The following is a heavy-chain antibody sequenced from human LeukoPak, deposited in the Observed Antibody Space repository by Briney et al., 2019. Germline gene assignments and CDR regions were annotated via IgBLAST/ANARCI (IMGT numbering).Heavy chain of an antibody. CDR2: INPNSGGT. V-gene: IGHV1-2*02. J-gene: IGHJ4*02. Sequence: ASVKVSCKASGYTFTGYYIHWVRQAPGQGLEWMGWINPNSGGTNFALKFQGRVTMTRDTSISTAYMELSGLRSDDTAVYYCARSPLKPNPHFDYWGQGTLVTVSS. CDR3: ARSPLKPNPHFDY. CDR1: GYTFTGYY.